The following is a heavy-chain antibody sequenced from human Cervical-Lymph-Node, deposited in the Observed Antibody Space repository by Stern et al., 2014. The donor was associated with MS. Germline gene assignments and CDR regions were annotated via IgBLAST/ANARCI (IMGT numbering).Heavy chain of an antibody. CDR3: TREQVAAPAFDI. Sequence: VQLVESGADVKQPGASVTVSCQASGYTFSSGSYEINWAGQATGQGLAWMGWMSPNTGKTAYAQKFHGRVFINSYTSISTAYMELSSLEFEDTAVYYCTREQVAAPAFDIWGQGTMVTVSS. CDR2: MSPNTGKT. J-gene: IGHJ3*02. D-gene: IGHD5-12*01. V-gene: IGHV1-8*01. CDR1: GYTFSSGSYE.